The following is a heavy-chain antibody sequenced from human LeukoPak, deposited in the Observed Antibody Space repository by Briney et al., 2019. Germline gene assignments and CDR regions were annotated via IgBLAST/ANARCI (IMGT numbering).Heavy chain of an antibody. CDR1: GFTFSSYT. V-gene: IGHV3-23*01. J-gene: IGHJ4*02. D-gene: IGHD4-17*01. Sequence: GGSLRLSCAASGFTFSSYTMSWVRQAPGEGLEWLSAINNRGSSTYYAGSVKDRFTISRDNSENTLYLQMNSLPVDDTAVYFCAKERQTGDYFTSDYWGQGTLVTVSS. CDR3: AKERQTGDYFTSDY. CDR2: INNRGSST.